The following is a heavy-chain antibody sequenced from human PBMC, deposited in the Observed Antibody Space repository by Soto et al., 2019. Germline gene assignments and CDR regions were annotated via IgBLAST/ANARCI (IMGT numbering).Heavy chain of an antibody. CDR3: TRGTRVSSTGTGAH. CDR1: GFTFSAYW. J-gene: IGHJ4*02. Sequence: SLRLSCEVSGFTFSAYWMHWVRQVPGKGLIWVSRISDDGSTTTYADSVKGRFTISRDNAKNTLYLQMNSLRADDTGLYYCTRGTRVSSTGTGAHWGQGAPVPVYS. CDR2: ISDDGSTT. D-gene: IGHD1-1*01. V-gene: IGHV3-74*01.